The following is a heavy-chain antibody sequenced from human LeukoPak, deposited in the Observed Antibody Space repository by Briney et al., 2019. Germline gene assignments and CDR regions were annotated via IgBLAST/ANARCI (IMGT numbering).Heavy chain of an antibody. CDR1: GGTFSSYA. CDR2: IIPIFGTA. CDR3: ASGGRIAAPYYFDY. J-gene: IGHJ4*02. V-gene: IGHV1-69*01. Sequence: SVKVSCKASGGTFSSYAISWVRQAPGQGLEWMGGIIPIFGTANYAQKFQGRVTITADESTSTAYMELSSLRSEDTAVYYCASGGRIAAPYYFDYWGQGTLVTVSS. D-gene: IGHD6-6*01.